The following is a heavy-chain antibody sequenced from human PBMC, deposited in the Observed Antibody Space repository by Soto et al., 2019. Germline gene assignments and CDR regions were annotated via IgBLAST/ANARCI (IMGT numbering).Heavy chain of an antibody. V-gene: IGHV1-69*12. CDR1: GGTFSSYT. J-gene: IGHJ2*01. CDR3: ARGNHRWLQLWYFDL. D-gene: IGHD5-12*01. CDR2: IIPIFGTA. Sequence: QVQLVQSGAEVKNPGSSVTVSCKASGGTFSSYTISWVRQAPGQGLEWMGGIIPIFGTANYAQKFQGRDTITADESTSTGYMELSSLRSEDTAVYYCARGNHRWLQLWYFDLWGRGTLVTVSS.